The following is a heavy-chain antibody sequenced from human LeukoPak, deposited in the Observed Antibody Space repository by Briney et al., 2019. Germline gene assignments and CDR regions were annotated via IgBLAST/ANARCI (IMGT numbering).Heavy chain of an antibody. J-gene: IGHJ4*02. CDR1: GFTFRTYS. D-gene: IGHD2-2*01. CDR3: ARDGGYCSSTSCYYFDY. V-gene: IGHV3-21*01. CDR2: ISSSSSYI. Sequence: GGSLRLSCAASGFTFRTYSMNWVRQGPGKGLEWVSSISSSSSYIYYADSVKGRFTISRDNAKNSLYLQMNSLRAEDTAVYYCARDGGYCSSTSCYYFDYWGQGTLVTVSS.